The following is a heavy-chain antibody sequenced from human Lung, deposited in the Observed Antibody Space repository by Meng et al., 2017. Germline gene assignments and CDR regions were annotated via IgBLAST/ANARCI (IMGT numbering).Heavy chain of an antibody. J-gene: IGHJ4*02. CDR2: INPKSGDT. CDR1: GYNFPDYY. V-gene: IGHV1-2*06. CDR3: ARDEDISAAGKLFGDY. Sequence: SGAEGKNPGASVKVSGKPPGYNFPDYYLHWVRRAPGQGLEWMGRINPKSGDTHYAQKFQARVTMTGDPSISTAYMELSGLRSDDTAMYYCARDEDISAAGKLFGDYWGQGTLVTVSS. D-gene: IGHD6-25*01.